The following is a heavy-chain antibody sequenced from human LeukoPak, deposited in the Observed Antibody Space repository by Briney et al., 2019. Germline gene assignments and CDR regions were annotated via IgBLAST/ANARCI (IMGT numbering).Heavy chain of an antibody. Sequence: SETLSLTCTVPGGSISSYYWSWIRQPPGKGLEWIAYIYYNGNTKYNPSLKSRVTISADTSKNQFSLKVNSVTAADTAVYYCARLAAGPNTRYFDLWGRGTRVTVSS. CDR1: GGSISSYY. V-gene: IGHV4-59*01. D-gene: IGHD6-6*01. CDR2: IYYNGNT. CDR3: ARLAAGPNTRYFDL. J-gene: IGHJ2*01.